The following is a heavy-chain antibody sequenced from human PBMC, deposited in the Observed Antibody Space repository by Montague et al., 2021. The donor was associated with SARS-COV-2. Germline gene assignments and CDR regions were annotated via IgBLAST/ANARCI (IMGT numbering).Heavy chain of an antibody. CDR3: ARDIRIPKLIDNQGYGMDV. V-gene: IGHV4-39*07. Sequence: SETLSLTCTVSGGSISSSSSYWGWLRQPTGMGLEWIGSIYYSGSTYSNPSLQIRISISVDTSKNQLSLGLTSVTAADTAVYYCARDIRIPKLIDNQGYGMDVWGQGTTVTVSS. D-gene: IGHD3-10*01. J-gene: IGHJ6*02. CDR2: IYYSGST. CDR1: GGSISSSSSY.